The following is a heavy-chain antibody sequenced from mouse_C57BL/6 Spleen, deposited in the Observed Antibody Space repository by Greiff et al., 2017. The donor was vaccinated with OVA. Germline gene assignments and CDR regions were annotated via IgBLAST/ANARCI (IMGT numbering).Heavy chain of an antibody. D-gene: IGHD1-1*01. CDR3: ARGRTVVDYFDY. V-gene: IGHV1-81*01. J-gene: IGHJ2*01. Sequence: QVQLQQSGAELARPGASVKLSCKASGYTFTSYGISWVKQRTGQGLEWIGEIYPRSGNTYYNEKFKGKATLTADKSSSTAYMELRSLTSEDSAVXFCARGRTVVDYFDYWGKGTTLTVSS. CDR1: GYTFTSYG. CDR2: IYPRSGNT.